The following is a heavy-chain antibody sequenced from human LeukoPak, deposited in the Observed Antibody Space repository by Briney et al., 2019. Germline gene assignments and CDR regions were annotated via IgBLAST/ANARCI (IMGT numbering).Heavy chain of an antibody. V-gene: IGHV4-4*02. D-gene: IGHD3-10*01. Sequence: PSETLSLTCDVSGGSISNNNWWSWVRHPPGEGLEWIGKIYHSGSTNYNPSLKSRVTISVDKSKNHFSLKLSSVSAADTAVYYCGKIAVYYGSGDHHYGMDVWGQGATVTVSS. CDR1: GGSISNNNW. CDR3: GKIAVYYGSGDHHYGMDV. CDR2: IYHSGST. J-gene: IGHJ6*02.